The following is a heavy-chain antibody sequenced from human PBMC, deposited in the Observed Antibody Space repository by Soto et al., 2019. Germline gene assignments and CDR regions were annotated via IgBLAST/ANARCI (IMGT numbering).Heavy chain of an antibody. Sequence: EVQLLESGGGLVQPGGSLRLSCVASGFTFTNYVMMSWVRQAPGKGLEWVSSIGGGARYTYFADSVKGRFTISRDDSENTLYLQMNSLRVDTAIYYCAIRTSMGAFGPWGQGTLVTASS. V-gene: IGHV3-23*01. CDR1: GFTFTNYV. J-gene: IGHJ5*02. D-gene: IGHD3-10*01. CDR2: IGGGARYT. CDR3: AIRTSMGAFGP.